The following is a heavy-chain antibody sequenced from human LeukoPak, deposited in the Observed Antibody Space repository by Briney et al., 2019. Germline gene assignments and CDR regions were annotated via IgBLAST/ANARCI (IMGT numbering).Heavy chain of an antibody. Sequence: SVKVSCKASGGTFSSYAISWVRQAPGQGLEWMGGIIPIFGTANYAQKFQGRVTITADESTGTAYMELSSLRSEDTAVYYCARGYYDFWRKYYFDYWGQGALVTVSS. V-gene: IGHV1-69*13. D-gene: IGHD3-3*01. CDR3: ARGYYDFWRKYYFDY. J-gene: IGHJ4*02. CDR2: IIPIFGTA. CDR1: GGTFSSYA.